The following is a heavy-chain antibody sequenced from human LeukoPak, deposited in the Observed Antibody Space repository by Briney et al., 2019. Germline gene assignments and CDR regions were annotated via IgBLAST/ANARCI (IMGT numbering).Heavy chain of an antibody. D-gene: IGHD4-11*01. CDR3: AREGDSNSADY. CDR1: GFTFSIYS. J-gene: IGHJ4*02. V-gene: IGHV3-48*01. Sequence: GGSLRLSCAASGFTFSIYSMNWVRQAPGKGLEWVSYISGSSSTIYYADSVKGRFTFSRDNAKNSLYLQMNSLRAKDTAVYYCAREGDSNSADYWGQGTLVTVSS. CDR2: ISGSSSTI.